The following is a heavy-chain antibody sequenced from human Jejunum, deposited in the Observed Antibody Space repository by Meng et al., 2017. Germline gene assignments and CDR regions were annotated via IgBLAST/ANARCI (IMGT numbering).Heavy chain of an antibody. Sequence: QPQLQESGPGLGKPSETMSLSGTVSGGSISSRSYYWVWIRQSPGQGLEWIGQIYYNGKSYYNPSLKSRVTMSVDTSRSQFSLNLNTVTAADTAVYYCARASYSYDSWFDPWGQGTLVTVSS. CDR3: ARASYSYDSWFDP. CDR1: GGSISSRSYY. J-gene: IGHJ5*02. CDR2: IYYNGKS. V-gene: IGHV4-39*01. D-gene: IGHD5-18*01.